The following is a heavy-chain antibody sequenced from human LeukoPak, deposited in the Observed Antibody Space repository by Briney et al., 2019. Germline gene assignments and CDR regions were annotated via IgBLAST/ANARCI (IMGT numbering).Heavy chain of an antibody. V-gene: IGHV1-46*01. CDR1: GYTFTSYY. CDR2: INPSGGRT. CDR3: ARAVDYGGNSAYFDY. Sequence: ASVKVSCKASGYTFTSYYMHWVRQAPGQGLEWVGIINPSGGRTSYVQKFQDRVTMTRDTSTSTVYMELTSLRSEDTAVYYCARAVDYGGNSAYFDYWGQGTLVTVSS. D-gene: IGHD4-23*01. J-gene: IGHJ4*02.